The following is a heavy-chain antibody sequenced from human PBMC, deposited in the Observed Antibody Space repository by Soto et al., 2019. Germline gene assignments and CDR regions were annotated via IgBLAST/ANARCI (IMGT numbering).Heavy chain of an antibody. CDR3: AIMDILTGRNAFDI. J-gene: IGHJ3*02. CDR2: IYSGGST. V-gene: IGHV3-53*05. D-gene: IGHD3-9*01. Sequence: PSETLSLTCTVSGGSISSSSYYWGWIRQPPGKGLEWVSVIYSGGSTYYADSVKGRFTISRDNAKNSLYLQMNSLRAEDTALYYCAIMDILTGRNAFDIWGQGTMVTVSS. CDR1: GGSISSSSYY.